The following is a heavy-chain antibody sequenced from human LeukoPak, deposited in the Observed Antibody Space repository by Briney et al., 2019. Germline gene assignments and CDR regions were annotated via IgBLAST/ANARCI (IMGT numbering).Heavy chain of an antibody. Sequence: ASVKVSCKASGYTFTGYYMHWVRQAPGQGLEWMGWINPNSGGTNYAQKFQGRVTMTRDTSISTAYMELSRLRSDDTAVDYCARVGGGYYDFWSGYYYFDYWGQGTLVTVSS. V-gene: IGHV1-2*02. J-gene: IGHJ4*02. D-gene: IGHD3-3*01. CDR2: INPNSGGT. CDR3: ARVGGGYYDFWSGYYYFDY. CDR1: GYTFTGYY.